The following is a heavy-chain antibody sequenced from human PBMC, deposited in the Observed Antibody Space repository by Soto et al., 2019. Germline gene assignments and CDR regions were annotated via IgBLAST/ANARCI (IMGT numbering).Heavy chain of an antibody. D-gene: IGHD3-9*01. CDR3: ARHRGPYYDILTGYFGGFYWFDP. CDR2: IYYGGST. V-gene: IGHV4-39*01. J-gene: IGHJ5*02. CDR1: GGSISSSSYY. Sequence: PSETLSLTCTVSGGSISSSSYYWGWIRQPPGKGLEWIGSIYYGGSTYYNPSLKSRVTISVDTSKNQFSLKLSSVTAADTAVYYCARHRGPYYDILTGYFGGFYWFDPWGQGTLVTVSS.